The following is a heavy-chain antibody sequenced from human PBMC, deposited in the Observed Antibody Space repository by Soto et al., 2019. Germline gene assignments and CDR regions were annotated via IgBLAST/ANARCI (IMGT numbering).Heavy chain of an antibody. CDR1: GGTFRSYS. Sequence: QVQLVQSGAEVKKPGSSVKVSCKASGGTFRSYSISWVRQAPGQGLEWMGGIIPMFATANYAQRFQGRVTLTADESTSTAYMDLSSLRSEDTIVYYGAILVVVVGATSTYYYYGMDVWGQGTTVTVSS. CDR2: IIPMFATA. D-gene: IGHD2-15*01. V-gene: IGHV1-69*12. CDR3: AILVVVVGATSTYYYYGMDV. J-gene: IGHJ6*02.